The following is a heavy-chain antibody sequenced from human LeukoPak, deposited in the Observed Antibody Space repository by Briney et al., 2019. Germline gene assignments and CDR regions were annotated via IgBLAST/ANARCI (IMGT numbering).Heavy chain of an antibody. CDR3: AREATTVTTFDY. D-gene: IGHD4-11*01. J-gene: IGHJ4*02. V-gene: IGHV1-69*06. Sequence: SVKVSCKASGGTLSSYAISWVRQAPGQGLEWMGGIIPIFGTANYAQKFQGRVTITADKSTSTAYMELSSLRSEDTAVYYCAREATTVTTFDYWGQGTLVTVSS. CDR2: IIPIFGTA. CDR1: GGTLSSYA.